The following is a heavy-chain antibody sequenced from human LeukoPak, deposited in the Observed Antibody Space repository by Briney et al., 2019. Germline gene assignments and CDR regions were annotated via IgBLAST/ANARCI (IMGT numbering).Heavy chain of an antibody. CDR3: ARDRVDGPMNRYFDY. J-gene: IGHJ4*02. CDR1: GGSISSSSYY. Sequence: KPSETLSLTCTVSGGSISSSSYYWGWIRQPPGKGLEWIGSIYYSGSTYYNPSLKSRVTISVDTSKNQFSLKLSSVTAADTAVYYCARDRVDGPMNRYFDYWGQGTLVTVSS. CDR2: IYYSGST. V-gene: IGHV4-39*02. D-gene: IGHD2-2*01.